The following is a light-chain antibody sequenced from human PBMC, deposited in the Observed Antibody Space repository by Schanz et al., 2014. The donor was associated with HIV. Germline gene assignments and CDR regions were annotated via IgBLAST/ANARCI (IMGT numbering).Light chain of an antibody. Sequence: EIFFPPSPSPLSFSPGARSTLSFRASQSVSSNLAWYQQKPGQAPRLLIYGASSRATGIPDRFSGSGSGTDFTLTISRLEPEDFAVYYCQQYGSSFGPGTKVEIK. J-gene: IGKJ3*01. V-gene: IGKV3-20*01. CDR1: QSVSSN. CDR3: QQYGSS. CDR2: GAS.